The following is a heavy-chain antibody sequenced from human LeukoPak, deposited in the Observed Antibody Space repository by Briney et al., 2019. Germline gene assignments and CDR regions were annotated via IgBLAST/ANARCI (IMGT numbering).Heavy chain of an antibody. V-gene: IGHV3-9*01. CDR3: TKSPSVVTAKGYFDY. Sequence: GGSLRLSCAAFGFTFDDYAMHWVRQAPGKGLEWGSGISWNSGNIGYADSVKGRFTISRDNAKNSLYLQMNSLRAEDTALYYCTKSPSVVTAKGYFDYWGQGTLVTVSS. CDR1: GFTFDDYA. CDR2: ISWNSGNI. J-gene: IGHJ4*02. D-gene: IGHD2-21*02.